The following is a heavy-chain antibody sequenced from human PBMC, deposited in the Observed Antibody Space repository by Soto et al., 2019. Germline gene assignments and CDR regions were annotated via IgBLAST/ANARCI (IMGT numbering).Heavy chain of an antibody. D-gene: IGHD2-15*01. V-gene: IGHV4-30-2*01. CDR2: IYHSGST. CDR3: ARDPGGSFGWPYGYYGMDV. Sequence: SETLSLTCTVSGGSISSGDYSWSWIRQPPGKGLEWIGYIYHSGSTYYNPSLKSRVTISVDRSKNQFSLKLSSVTAEDTAVYYCARDPGGSFGWPYGYYGMDVWGQGTTVTVSS. J-gene: IGHJ6*02. CDR1: GGSISSGDYS.